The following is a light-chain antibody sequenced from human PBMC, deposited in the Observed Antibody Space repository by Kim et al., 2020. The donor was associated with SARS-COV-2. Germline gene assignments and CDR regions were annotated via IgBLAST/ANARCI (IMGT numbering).Light chain of an antibody. Sequence: SSELTQDPAVSVALGQTVRITCRGDSLRNYYASWYQQKPGQAPVLVFYGKNNRPSGIPHRFSGSSSRDTATLTITGAQAEEEADYYCNSRDSSGVVFGGGTKVTVL. CDR3: NSRDSSGVV. CDR2: GKN. V-gene: IGLV3-19*01. J-gene: IGLJ2*01. CDR1: SLRNYY.